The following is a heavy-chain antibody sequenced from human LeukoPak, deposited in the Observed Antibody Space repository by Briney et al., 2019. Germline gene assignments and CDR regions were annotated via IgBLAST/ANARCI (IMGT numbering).Heavy chain of an antibody. CDR3: TRLLNNDNAGDPDTFDI. D-gene: IGHD4-17*01. Sequence: SETLSLTCSVSGDSIGRHYWSWLRQPPGKGLEWIGYISYSGSTRYNPSFQSRVTISMEMSKTHFSLKLTSVTAADTAVYYCTRLLNNDNAGDPDTFDIWGPGTMVTVSS. V-gene: IGHV4-59*08. J-gene: IGHJ3*02. CDR1: GDSIGRHY. CDR2: ISYSGST.